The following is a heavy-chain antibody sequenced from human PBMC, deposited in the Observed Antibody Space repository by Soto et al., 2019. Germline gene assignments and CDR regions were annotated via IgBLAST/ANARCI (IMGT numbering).Heavy chain of an antibody. J-gene: IGHJ6*02. D-gene: IGHD6-6*01. CDR3: ARGGGSIAARPDYYYGMDV. CDR2: MNPNSGNT. V-gene: IGHV1-8*01. CDR1: GYTFTSYD. Sequence: ASVKVSCKASGYTFTSYDINWVRQATGQGLEWMGWMNPNSGNTGYAQKFQGRVTMTRNTSISTAYMELSSLRSEDTAVYYCARGGGSIAARPDYYYGMDVWGQGTTVTVS.